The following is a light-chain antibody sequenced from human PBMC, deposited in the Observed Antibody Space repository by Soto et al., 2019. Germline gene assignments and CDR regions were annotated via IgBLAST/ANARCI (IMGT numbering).Light chain of an antibody. CDR2: GAS. Sequence: EIVLTQSPGTLSLSPGERATLSCRASQSVSSSYLAWYQQKPGQAPRLLIYGASSRATGIPDRFSGSGSGTDFTLTISRLEPEDFAVYYCSAMYTFGQGTELEIK. CDR3: SAMYT. J-gene: IGKJ2*01. V-gene: IGKV3-20*01. CDR1: QSVSSSY.